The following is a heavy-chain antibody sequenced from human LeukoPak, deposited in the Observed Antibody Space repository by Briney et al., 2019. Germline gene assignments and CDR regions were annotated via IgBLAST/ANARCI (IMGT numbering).Heavy chain of an antibody. CDR3: PRDLFNIGYCSSTSCSPGSPAYHYYYYMDV. CDR1: GGTFSSYA. Sequence: SVKVSFKSSGGTFSSYAIRWVRQAPGQGLEWMGGIILIFGTANDAQKFQGRVRITAARSTSTAYMQLSSLRSEDSAMNYCPRDLFNIGYCSSTSCSPGSPAYHYYYYMDVWGKGTTVTVSS. D-gene: IGHD2-2*01. CDR2: IILIFGTA. J-gene: IGHJ6*03. V-gene: IGHV1-69*13.